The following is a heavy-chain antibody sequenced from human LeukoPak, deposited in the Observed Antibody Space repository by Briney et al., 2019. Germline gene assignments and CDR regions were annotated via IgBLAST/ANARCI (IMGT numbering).Heavy chain of an antibody. J-gene: IGHJ6*02. D-gene: IGHD6-13*01. CDR3: ASRIAAAGYYYYYYAMDV. V-gene: IGHV4-34*01. CDR2: IDHSGST. CDR1: GGSFSGYY. Sequence: SETLSLTCAVYGGSFSGYYWSWIRQPPGKGLEWIGEIDHSGSTTYNPSLKSRVTISLDTSKNQFSLKMNSVTAADAAVYYCASRIAAAGYYYYYYAMDVWGQGTTVAASS.